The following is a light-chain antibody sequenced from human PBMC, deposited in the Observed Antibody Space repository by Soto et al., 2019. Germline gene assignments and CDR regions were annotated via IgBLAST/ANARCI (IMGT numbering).Light chain of an antibody. Sequence: DIQMTQSPSSLSASVGDRVTITCRASQSISSWLAWYQQKPGKAPKLLIFDAFSLESGVPSRFSGSGSGTDFTLTISSLQPEDFATYYCQQSYSTLWTFGQGTKVDIK. V-gene: IGKV1-5*01. J-gene: IGKJ1*01. CDR3: QQSYSTLWT. CDR2: DAF. CDR1: QSISSW.